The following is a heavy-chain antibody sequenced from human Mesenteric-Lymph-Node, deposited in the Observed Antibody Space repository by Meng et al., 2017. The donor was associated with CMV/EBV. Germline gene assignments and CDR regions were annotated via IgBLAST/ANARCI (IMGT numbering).Heavy chain of an antibody. CDR2: ILSKTAGGTI. CDR3: TTDWGGHDFLDY. V-gene: IGHV3-15*01. J-gene: IGHJ4*02. CDR1: GFTVSNAW. Sequence: SGFTVSNAWMHWVRQAPGKGLEWLGRILSKTAGGTIDYAVPVKGRFTISRDDSKNTLFLQMNSLKTEDTAVYYCTTDWGGHDFLDYWGQGTLVTVSS. D-gene: IGHD5-12*01.